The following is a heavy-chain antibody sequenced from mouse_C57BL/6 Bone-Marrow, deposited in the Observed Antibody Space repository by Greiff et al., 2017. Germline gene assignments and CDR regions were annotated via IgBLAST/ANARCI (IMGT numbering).Heavy chain of an antibody. J-gene: IGHJ4*01. V-gene: IGHV1-15*01. CDR1: GYTFTDYE. Sequence: VKLQESGAELVRPGASVTLSCKASGYTFTDYEMHWVKQTPVHGLEWIGAIDPETGGTAYNQKFKGKAILTADKSSSTAYMELRSLTSEDSAVYYCTRTRDFMDYWGQGTSVTVSS. CDR3: TRTRDFMDY. CDR2: IDPETGGT. D-gene: IGHD3-3*01.